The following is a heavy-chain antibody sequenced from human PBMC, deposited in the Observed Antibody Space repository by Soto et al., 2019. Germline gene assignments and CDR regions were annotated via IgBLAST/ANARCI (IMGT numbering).Heavy chain of an antibody. CDR2: IIPVLGIT. D-gene: IGHD3-16*02. V-gene: IGHV1-69*02. J-gene: IGHJ4*02. Sequence: QVQLVQSGAEVQKPGSSVKVSCKASGDTFSTYTISWVRQAPGQGLEWMGKIIPVLGITHYAQKFEGRVTMTADKSTDTAYMEVSSLRSEDPAVYYCARWGELSPHFDHWGQGTLVTVSS. CDR3: ARWGELSPHFDH. CDR1: GDTFSTYT.